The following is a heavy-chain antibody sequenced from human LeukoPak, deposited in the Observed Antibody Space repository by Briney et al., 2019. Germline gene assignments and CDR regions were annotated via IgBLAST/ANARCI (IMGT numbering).Heavy chain of an antibody. CDR2: IWYDGSQK. J-gene: IGHJ4*02. CDR1: GFSFRNYA. Sequence: GESLRLSCAASGFSFRNYAMHWVRQAPGKGLEWVTVIWYDGSQKYYVDSAKGRFTISRDNSKNTVYLQMNSLRAEDTAVYYCARSLGYCSAGSCFPFDYWGQGTLVTVSS. V-gene: IGHV3-33*01. CDR3: ARSLGYCSAGSCFPFDY. D-gene: IGHD2-15*01.